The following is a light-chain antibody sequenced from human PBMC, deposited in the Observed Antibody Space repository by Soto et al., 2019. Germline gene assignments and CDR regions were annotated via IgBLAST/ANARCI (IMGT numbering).Light chain of an antibody. CDR3: QQFVNSPYMYT. V-gene: IGKV3-20*01. CDR2: GAS. Sequence: VLTQAPGTLSLSPGEGATLSCMSSQELGTDYLAWYQQNPGQAPTLLIFGASRRASGVPDRFTGSGSGTDFTLTVSRLEPEDFGVYYCQQFVNSPYMYTFGQGTKLEI. J-gene: IGKJ2*01. CDR1: QELGTDY.